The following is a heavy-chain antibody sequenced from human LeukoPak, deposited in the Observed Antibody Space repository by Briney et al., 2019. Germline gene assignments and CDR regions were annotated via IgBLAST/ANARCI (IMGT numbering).Heavy chain of an antibody. CDR2: INHSGST. CDR1: GGSFSGYY. V-gene: IGHV4-34*01. J-gene: IGHJ4*02. CDR3: ARVPLRSGYFN. Sequence: PSETLSLTCAVYGGSFSGYYWSWIRQPSGKGLEWIGEINHSGSTNYNPSLKSRVTISVDTSKNQFSLKLSSVTAADTAVYYCARVPLRSGYFNWGQGTLVTVSS. D-gene: IGHD3-22*01.